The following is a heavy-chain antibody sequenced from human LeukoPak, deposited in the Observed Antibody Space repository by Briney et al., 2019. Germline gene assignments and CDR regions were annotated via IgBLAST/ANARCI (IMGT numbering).Heavy chain of an antibody. CDR2: ISGSGGST. CDR3: KVVVAAKVFWFDP. V-gene: IGHV3-23*01. Sequence: HPGGSLRLSCAASGFTFSSYAMSWVRQAPGKGLEWVSAISGSGGSTYYADSVKGRFTISRDNSKNTLYLQMNSLRAEDTAVYYRKVVVAAKVFWFDPWGQGTLVTVSS. CDR1: GFTFSSYA. D-gene: IGHD2-15*01. J-gene: IGHJ5*02.